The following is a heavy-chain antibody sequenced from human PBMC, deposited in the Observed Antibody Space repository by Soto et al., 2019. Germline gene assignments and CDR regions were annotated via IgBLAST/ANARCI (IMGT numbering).Heavy chain of an antibody. CDR3: ARDSPNGSTFSGHDDIDS. V-gene: IGHV1-3*01. D-gene: IGHD5-12*01. J-gene: IGHJ4*02. CDR2: INAGNGNT. Sequence: GASVKVSCKASGNTVPNYAIHWVRQAPGQRLEWMGWINAGNGNTKYSQKFQGRVTITRDTSATTAYMELSSLTSEDTAVYYCARDSPNGSTFSGHDDIDSWGQGTLVTVSS. CDR1: GNTVPNYA.